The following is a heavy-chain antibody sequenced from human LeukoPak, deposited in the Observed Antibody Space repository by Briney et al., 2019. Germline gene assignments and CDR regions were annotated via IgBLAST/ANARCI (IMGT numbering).Heavy chain of an antibody. CDR1: GYTFTAYN. V-gene: IGHV1-2*02. D-gene: IGHD3-22*01. J-gene: IGHJ4*02. CDR3: ARAFDNRGYDARIFDY. CDR2: INPNSGAT. Sequence: ASVKVSCKASGYTFTAYNMHWVRQAPGQGLEWMGWINPNSGATSYAQKFQGRVTMTRDTSISTTYMELSRVRSDDTAVYYCARAFDNRGYDARIFDYWGQGTLVTVSS.